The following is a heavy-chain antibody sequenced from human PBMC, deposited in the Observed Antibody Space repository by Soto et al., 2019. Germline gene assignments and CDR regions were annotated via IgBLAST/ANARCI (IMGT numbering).Heavy chain of an antibody. Sequence: ASVKVSCKASGYTFTSYGVSWVRQAPGQGLEWMGWISAYNGNTNYAQKLQGRVTMTTDTSTSTAYMELRSLRSDDTAVYYCARDDIGPPRYVFLTGPGLTRYYYYYMDVWGKGTTVTVSS. J-gene: IGHJ6*03. D-gene: IGHD3-9*01. V-gene: IGHV1-18*01. CDR2: ISAYNGNT. CDR1: GYTFTSYG. CDR3: ARDDIGPPRYVFLTGPGLTRYYYYYMDV.